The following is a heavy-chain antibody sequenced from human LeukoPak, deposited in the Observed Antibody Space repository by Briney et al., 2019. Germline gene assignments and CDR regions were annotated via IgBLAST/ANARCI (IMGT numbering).Heavy chain of an antibody. CDR1: GFTFSSYW. V-gene: IGHV3-7*01. CDR3: AGYTDYYDSSGYSAGTDY. J-gene: IGHJ4*02. CDR2: IKQDGSEK. D-gene: IGHD3-22*01. Sequence: PGGSLRLSCAASGFTFSSYWMSWVRQAPGKGLEWVANIKQDGSEKYYVDSVKGRFTISRDNAKNSLYLQMNSLRAEDTAVYYCAGYTDYYDSSGYSAGTDYWGQGTLVTVSS.